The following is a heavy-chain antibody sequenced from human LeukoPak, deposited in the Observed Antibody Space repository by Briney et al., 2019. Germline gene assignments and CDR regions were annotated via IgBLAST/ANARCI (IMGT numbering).Heavy chain of an antibody. Sequence: GGSLRLSCAASGFTFSSYGMHWVRQAPGKGLEWLADKSYDGSNKYYADSVKGRFTISRDNSKNTLYLQMNSLRAEDTAVYYCATGRWRSEGPEFDYWGQGTLVTVSS. CDR1: GFTFSSYG. J-gene: IGHJ4*02. CDR2: KSYDGSNK. CDR3: ATGRWRSEGPEFDY. D-gene: IGHD3-16*01. V-gene: IGHV3-30*03.